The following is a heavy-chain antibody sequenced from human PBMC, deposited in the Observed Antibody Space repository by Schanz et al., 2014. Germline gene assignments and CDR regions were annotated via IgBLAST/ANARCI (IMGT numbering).Heavy chain of an antibody. CDR2: MYINSGST. CDR3: AKIRYDSSGYYLPYYGMDV. Sequence: VHLVESGGGLVKPGGSLRLSCAASGFTFSDYYMTWIRQAPGKGLEWISSMYINSGSTQYADSVKGRFIISRDSSKNTLFLQMNSLRAEDTAVYYCAKIRYDSSGYYLPYYGMDVWGQGTTVIVSS. CDR1: GFTFSDYY. D-gene: IGHD3-22*01. V-gene: IGHV3-11*05. J-gene: IGHJ6*02.